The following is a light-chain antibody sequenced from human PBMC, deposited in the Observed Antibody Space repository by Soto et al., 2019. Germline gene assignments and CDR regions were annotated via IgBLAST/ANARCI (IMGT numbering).Light chain of an antibody. CDR3: CSYAGFYTLV. CDR2: DVT. J-gene: IGLJ3*02. Sequence: QSALTQPASVSGSPGQSITISCTGTSSDIGAWNYVSWYQQHPGKAPKLIIYDVTKRPSGVPDRFSGSKSGNTASLTISGLQAEDESEYYCCSYAGFYTLVFGGGTKVTVL. CDR1: SSDIGAWNY. V-gene: IGLV2-11*01.